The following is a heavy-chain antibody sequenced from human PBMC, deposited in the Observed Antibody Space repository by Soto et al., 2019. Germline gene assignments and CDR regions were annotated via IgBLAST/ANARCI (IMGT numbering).Heavy chain of an antibody. CDR3: ARWIAVAGYYSYCGMDV. D-gene: IGHD6-19*01. V-gene: IGHV3-33*01. Sequence: PGGSLRLSCAASGFTFSSYGMHWVRQAPGKGLEWVAVIWYDGSNKYYADSVKGRFTISRDNSKNTLYLQMNSLRAEDTAVYYCARWIAVAGYYSYCGMDVCGQGPTVTVS. CDR2: IWYDGSNK. J-gene: IGHJ6*02. CDR1: GFTFSSYG.